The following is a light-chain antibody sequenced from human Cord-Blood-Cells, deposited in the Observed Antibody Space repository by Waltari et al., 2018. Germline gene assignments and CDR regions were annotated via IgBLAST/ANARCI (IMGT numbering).Light chain of an antibody. J-gene: IGLJ1*01. V-gene: IGLV2-8*01. CDR1: SSDGGGFNS. Sequence: QSALTQPPSASGSPGQSVTIPCTGTSSDGGGFNSVPWYQQHPGKAPNLMIYEVSKRPSGVPDRFSGSKSGNTASLTVSGLQAEDEADYYCSSYAGSNNLYVFGTGTKVTVL. CDR3: SSYAGSNNLYV. CDR2: EVS.